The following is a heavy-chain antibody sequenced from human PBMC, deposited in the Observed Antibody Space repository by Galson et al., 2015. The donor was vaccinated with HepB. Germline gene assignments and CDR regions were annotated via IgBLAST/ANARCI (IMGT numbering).Heavy chain of an antibody. V-gene: IGHV3-30*18. D-gene: IGHD3-10*01. CDR3: AKGVWFWELLSPYYYYYGIDA. Sequence: SLRLSCAASGFAFSSYCMHWVRQAPGKGLEWVTVISYDGSNTYYADSVKGRFTISRDNSKNTLYLQMNSLRAEDTAVYYCAKGVWFWELLSPYYYYYGIDAWSRATRGTVSS. J-gene: IGHJ6*04. CDR2: ISYDGSNT. CDR1: GFAFSSYC.